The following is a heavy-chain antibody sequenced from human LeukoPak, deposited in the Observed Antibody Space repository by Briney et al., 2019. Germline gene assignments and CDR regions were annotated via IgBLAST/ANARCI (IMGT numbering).Heavy chain of an antibody. CDR3: AREVSRKDAFDI. J-gene: IGHJ3*02. V-gene: IGHV1-69*11. CDR2: IIPILGTA. Sequence: ASVKVSCKASGGTFSSYAISWVRQAPGQGLEWMGRIIPILGTANYAQKFQGRVTITADESTSTAYMELSSLRSEDTAVYYCAREVSRKDAFDIWGQGTMVTVSS. CDR1: GGTFSSYA. D-gene: IGHD2/OR15-2a*01.